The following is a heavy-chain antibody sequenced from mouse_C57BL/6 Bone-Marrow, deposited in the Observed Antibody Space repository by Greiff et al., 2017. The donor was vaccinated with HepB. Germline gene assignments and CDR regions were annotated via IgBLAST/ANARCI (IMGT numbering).Heavy chain of an antibody. CDR3: AREGYYYGSSPYFDY. J-gene: IGHJ2*01. CDR2: IYPRDGST. D-gene: IGHD1-1*01. V-gene: IGHV1-78*01. Sequence: VKLQESDAELVKPGASVKISCKVSGYTFTDHTIHWMKQRPEQGLEWIGYIYPRDGSTKYNEKFKGKATLTADKSSSTAYMQLNSLTSEDSAVYFCAREGYYYGSSPYFDYWGQGTTLTVSS. CDR1: GYTFTDHT.